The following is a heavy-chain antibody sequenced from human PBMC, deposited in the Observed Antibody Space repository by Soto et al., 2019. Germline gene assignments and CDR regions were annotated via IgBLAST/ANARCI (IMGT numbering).Heavy chain of an antibody. D-gene: IGHD4-17*01. V-gene: IGHV3-74*01. CDR1: GFTFSGYW. Sequence: GGSLRLSCAASGFTFSGYWMHWVRQVPGKGLVWVSRINSDGSTTTYADSVKGRFTISRDNAKNTVYLQMNSLRAEDTAVYYCARAASGDYDSGVDYWGQGTLVTVSS. CDR2: INSDGSTT. CDR3: ARAASGDYDSGVDY. J-gene: IGHJ4*02.